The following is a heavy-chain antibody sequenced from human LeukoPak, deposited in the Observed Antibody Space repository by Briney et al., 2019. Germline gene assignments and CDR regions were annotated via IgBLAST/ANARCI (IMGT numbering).Heavy chain of an antibody. CDR3: ARSADCSFTSCYAMDV. Sequence: GGSLRLSCAASGFTFSSYSMNWVRQAPGKGLEWVSSISSSSTYIYYADSVKGRFTISRDNAKNSLSLQMNSLRAEDMAVYYCARSADCSFTSCYAMDVWGKGTTVTVSS. CDR2: ISSSSTYI. J-gene: IGHJ6*04. D-gene: IGHD2-2*01. CDR1: GFTFSSYS. V-gene: IGHV3-21*01.